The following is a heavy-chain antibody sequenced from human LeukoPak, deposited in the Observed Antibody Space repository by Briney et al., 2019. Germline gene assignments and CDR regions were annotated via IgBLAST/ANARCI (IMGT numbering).Heavy chain of an antibody. V-gene: IGHV3-66*01. CDR1: GFTVSSDY. CDR2: ISSGGST. CDR3: ARSGCPGGSCYLRYSWLDL. Sequence: GGSLRLSCAASGFTVSSDYMGWVRQAPEKGLEWVSLISSGGSTYYADSLKGRFTISRDNSKNTLYLQMNSLRAEDTAVYYCARSGCPGGSCYLRYSWLDLWGRGTLVTVSS. D-gene: IGHD2-15*01. J-gene: IGHJ5*02.